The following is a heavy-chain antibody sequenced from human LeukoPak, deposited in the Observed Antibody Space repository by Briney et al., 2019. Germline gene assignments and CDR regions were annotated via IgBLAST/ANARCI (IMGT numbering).Heavy chain of an antibody. Sequence: GGSLRLSCPASGFPFSTFPVSWVRQAPGKGLEWVSTLSGDGSDTYYADSVKGRFTISRDTSKNTLFLQMNSLRADDTAIYYCTKGGHGDYWGQGTMVTVSS. CDR3: TKGGHGDY. D-gene: IGHD2-21*02. CDR2: LSGDGSDT. J-gene: IGHJ4*02. V-gene: IGHV3-23*01. CDR1: GFPFSTFP.